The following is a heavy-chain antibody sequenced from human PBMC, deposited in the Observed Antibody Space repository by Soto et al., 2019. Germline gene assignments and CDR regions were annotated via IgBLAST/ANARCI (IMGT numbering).Heavy chain of an antibody. J-gene: IGHJ4*02. V-gene: IGHV4-39*01. CDR2: IYYSGST. CDR1: GGSLNSIDYS. D-gene: IGHD1-7*01. Sequence: LSLTCTVSGGSLNSIDYSWGWVRQPPGKGLEWIGSIYYSGSTYYNPSLKSRVTVSVDTSNNQFSLKLSSVTAADTAVYYCARHKRSGTTGSPYFFDFWGQGGLVTVSS. CDR3: ARHKRSGTTGSPYFFDF.